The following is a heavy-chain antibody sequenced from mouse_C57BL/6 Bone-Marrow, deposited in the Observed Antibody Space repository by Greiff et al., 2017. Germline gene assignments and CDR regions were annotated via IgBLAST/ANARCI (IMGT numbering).Heavy chain of an antibody. Sequence: QVQLQQSGPELVKPGASVKISCKASGYAFSSSWMNWVKQRPGKGLEWIGRIYPGDGDTNCNGKFKGKATLTADKSSSTAYMQLSSLTSEDSAVYFCAIYDGYYEGYWGQGTSVTVSS. D-gene: IGHD2-3*01. V-gene: IGHV1-82*01. CDR2: IYPGDGDT. CDR3: AIYDGYYEGY. J-gene: IGHJ4*01. CDR1: GYAFSSSW.